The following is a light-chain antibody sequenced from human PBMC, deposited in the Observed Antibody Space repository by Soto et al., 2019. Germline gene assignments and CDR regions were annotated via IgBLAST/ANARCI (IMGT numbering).Light chain of an antibody. CDR2: STD. CDR1: SGSVSTTYY. V-gene: IGLV8-61*01. Sequence: QAVLTQEPSFSVSPGRTVTLTCGLSSGSVSTTYYPTWYQQTPGQAPRTLIYSTDTRSSGVPDRFSGSILGNKAALTITGAQADDESDYYCVLYMGRGIWVFGGGTKLTVL. J-gene: IGLJ3*02. CDR3: VLYMGRGIWV.